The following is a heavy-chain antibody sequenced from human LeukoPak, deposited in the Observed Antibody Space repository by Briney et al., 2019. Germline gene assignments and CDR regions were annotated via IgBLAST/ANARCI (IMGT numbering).Heavy chain of an antibody. CDR1: GYTFTSYA. Sequence: GASVTVSCTASGYTFTSYAISWVRQAPGQGLEWMGGIIPIFGTAKYAQKFQGRVTITADESTSTAYMELSSLRSEDTAVYYCARDSSDFRNLIPHWGQGTLVTVSS. J-gene: IGHJ1*01. CDR2: IIPIFGTA. D-gene: IGHD1-14*01. V-gene: IGHV1-69*13. CDR3: ARDSSDFRNLIPH.